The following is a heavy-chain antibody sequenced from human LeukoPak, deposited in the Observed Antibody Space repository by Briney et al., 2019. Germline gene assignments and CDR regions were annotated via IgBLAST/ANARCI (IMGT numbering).Heavy chain of an antibody. D-gene: IGHD6-13*01. CDR2: IKVAGSEK. Sequence: GGSLRLSCAASGFTFSSYWMTWVRQAPGKGLEWVASIKVAGSEKYYVDSVKGRFTISRDNAKNSLYLQMNSLRAEDTAVYYCARFIAAPYYFDYWGRGTLVTVSS. V-gene: IGHV3-7*01. CDR1: GFTFSSYW. CDR3: ARFIAAPYYFDY. J-gene: IGHJ4*02.